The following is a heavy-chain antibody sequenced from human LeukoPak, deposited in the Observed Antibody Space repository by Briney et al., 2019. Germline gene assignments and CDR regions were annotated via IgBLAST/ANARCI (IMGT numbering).Heavy chain of an antibody. D-gene: IGHD3-22*01. CDR1: GFTFSSYS. CDR2: ISSSSSYI. CDR3: ARVGGSYYYDSSGYYHEGDAFDI. V-gene: IGHV3-21*01. J-gene: IGHJ3*02. Sequence: GGSLRLSCAASGFTFSSYSMNRVRQAPGKGLEWVSSISSSSSYIYYADSVKGRFTISRDNAKNSLYLQMNSLRAEDTAVYYCARVGGSYYYDSSGYYHEGDAFDIWGQGTMVTVSS.